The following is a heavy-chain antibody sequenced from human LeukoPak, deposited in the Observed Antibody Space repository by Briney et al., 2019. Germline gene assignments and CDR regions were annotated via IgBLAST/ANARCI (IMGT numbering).Heavy chain of an antibody. Sequence: ASVKVPCKASGGTFSSYAISWVRQAPGQGLEWMGGIIPIFGTANYAQKFQGRVTITTDESTSTAYMELSSLRSDDTAVYYCATPSPPYSSLTWGQGTLVTVSS. D-gene: IGHD6-13*01. CDR1: GGTFSSYA. J-gene: IGHJ5*02. CDR3: ATPSPPYSSLT. CDR2: IIPIFGTA. V-gene: IGHV1-69*05.